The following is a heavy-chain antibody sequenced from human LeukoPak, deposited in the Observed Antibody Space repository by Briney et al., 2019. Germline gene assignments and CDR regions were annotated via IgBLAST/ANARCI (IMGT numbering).Heavy chain of an antibody. J-gene: IGHJ3*02. D-gene: IGHD2-2*01. CDR1: GFTSSSYG. CDR2: ISYDGSNK. V-gene: IGHV3-30*18. CDR3: AKPGYCSSTSCYVAFDI. Sequence: GGSLRLSCAASGFTSSSYGMHWVRQAPGKGLEWVAVISYDGSNKYYADSVKGRFTISRDNSKNTLYLQMNSLRAEDTAVYYCAKPGYCSSTSCYVAFDIWGQGTMVTVCS.